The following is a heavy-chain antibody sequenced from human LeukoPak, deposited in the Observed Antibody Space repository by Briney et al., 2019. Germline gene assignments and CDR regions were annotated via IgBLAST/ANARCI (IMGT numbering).Heavy chain of an antibody. CDR2: IYYSGST. V-gene: IGHV4-39*07. CDR3: ARDLYSSSSEFWFDP. J-gene: IGHJ5*02. D-gene: IGHD6-6*01. Sequence: SETLSLTCTVSGGSISSSSYYWGWIRQPPGKGLEWIGSIYYSGSTYYNPSLKSRVTISVDTSKNQFSLKLSSVTAADTAVYYCARDLYSSSSEFWFDPWGQGTLVTVSS. CDR1: GGSISSSSYY.